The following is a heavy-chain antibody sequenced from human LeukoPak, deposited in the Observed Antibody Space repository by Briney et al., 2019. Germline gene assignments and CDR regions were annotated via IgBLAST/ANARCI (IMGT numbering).Heavy chain of an antibody. D-gene: IGHD2-15*01. CDR3: ARNRAGVVNGGAFDI. V-gene: IGHV1-18*01. CDR1: GYTFTSYG. CDR2: ISAYNGNT. Sequence: ASVKVSCKASGYTFTSYGISWVRQAPGQGLEWMGWISAYNGNTNYAQKLQGRVTMTTDTSTSTAYMELRSLRSDDTAVYYCARNRAGVVNGGAFDIWGQRTMVPVSS. J-gene: IGHJ3*02.